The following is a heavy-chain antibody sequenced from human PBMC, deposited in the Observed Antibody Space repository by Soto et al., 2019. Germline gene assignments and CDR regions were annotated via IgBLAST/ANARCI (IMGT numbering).Heavy chain of an antibody. D-gene: IGHD3-10*01. CDR2: IFYDGSSK. CDR3: ARGPMVRGVPDY. J-gene: IGHJ4*02. CDR1: GFSFSSYA. V-gene: IGHV3-30-3*01. Sequence: PGGSLRLSCAASGFSFSSYAMHWVRQAPAKGLEWVADIFYDGSSKYHADSVKGRFTISRDNSKNTLYLQMNSLRAEDTAVYYCARGPMVRGVPDYWGQGALVTVSS.